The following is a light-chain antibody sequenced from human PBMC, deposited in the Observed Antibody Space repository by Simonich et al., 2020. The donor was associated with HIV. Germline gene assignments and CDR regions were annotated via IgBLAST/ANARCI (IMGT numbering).Light chain of an antibody. CDR3: AAWDDSLSGVL. CDR2: SNN. Sequence: HSVLTQPPSASGTPGQRVTISCSGGSSNIGSNTVTWYQPLPGTAPKLLIYSNNQRPSGVPDRFSGSKSGTSAALAISGLRSEDEADFYCAAWDDSLSGVLFGGGTKLTVL. J-gene: IGLJ2*01. CDR1: SSNIGSNT. V-gene: IGLV1-44*01.